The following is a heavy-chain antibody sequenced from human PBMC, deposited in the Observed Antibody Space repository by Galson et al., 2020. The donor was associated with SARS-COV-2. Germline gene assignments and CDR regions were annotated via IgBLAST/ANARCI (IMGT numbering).Heavy chain of an antibody. CDR3: ARIRYDILTGYHVGMDV. CDR1: GFSLSTSGMC. D-gene: IGHD3-9*01. CDR2: IDWDDDK. J-gene: IGHJ6*02. Sequence: PTLVKPTQTLTLTCTFSGFSLSTSGMCVSWIRQPPGKALEWLALIDWDDDKYYSTSLKTRLTISKDTSKNQVVLTMTNMDPVDTATYYCARIRYDILTGYHVGMDVWGQGTTVTVSS. V-gene: IGHV2-70*01.